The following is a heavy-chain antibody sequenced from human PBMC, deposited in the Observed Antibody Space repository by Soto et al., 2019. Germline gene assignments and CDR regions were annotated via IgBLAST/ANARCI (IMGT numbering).Heavy chain of an antibody. CDR1: GGSFSGYY. Sequence: SETLSLTCAVYGGSFSGYYWSWSLQPPGKGLEWIGEINHSGSTNYNPSLKSRVTISVDTSKNQFSLKLSSVTAADTAVYYCARVKIRKYYYDSSGYYYNPLKPAYFDYWGQGTLVTVSS. CDR3: ARVKIRKYYYDSSGYYYNPLKPAYFDY. CDR2: INHSGST. J-gene: IGHJ4*02. V-gene: IGHV4-34*01. D-gene: IGHD3-22*01.